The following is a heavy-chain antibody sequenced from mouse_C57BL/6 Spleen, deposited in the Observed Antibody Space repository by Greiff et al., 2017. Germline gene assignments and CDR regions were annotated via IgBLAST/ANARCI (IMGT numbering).Heavy chain of an antibody. J-gene: IGHJ4*01. V-gene: IGHV1-50*01. CDR2: IDPSDSYT. CDR3: ANYYGSSYGEDYAMDY. D-gene: IGHD1-1*01. Sequence: QVHVKQSGAELVKPGASVKLSCKASGYTFTSYWMQWVKQRPGQGLEWIGEIDPSDSYTNYNQKFKGKATLTVDTSSSTAYMQLSSLTSEDSAVYYCANYYGSSYGEDYAMDYWGQGTSVTVSS. CDR1: GYTFTSYW.